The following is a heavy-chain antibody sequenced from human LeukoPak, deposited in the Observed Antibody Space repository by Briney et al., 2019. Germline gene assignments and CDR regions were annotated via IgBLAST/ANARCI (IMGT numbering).Heavy chain of an antibody. CDR1: GFTFSNVW. CDR2: IKSKTDGGTT. Sequence: GGSLRLSCAASGFTFSNVWMSWVRQAPGKGLEWVGRIKSKTDGGTTDYAAPVKGRFTISRDDSKNTLYLQMNSLKTEDTAVYYCTTDQEIAAAGTFGYWGQGTLVTVSS. D-gene: IGHD6-13*01. CDR3: TTDQEIAAAGTFGY. V-gene: IGHV3-15*01. J-gene: IGHJ4*02.